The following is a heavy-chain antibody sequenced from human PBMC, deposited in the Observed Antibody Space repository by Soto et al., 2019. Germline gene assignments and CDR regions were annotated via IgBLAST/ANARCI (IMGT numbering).Heavy chain of an antibody. V-gene: IGHV3-21*01. Sequence: GGSLRLSCAASGFTFSSYSMNWVRQAPGKGLEWVSSISSSSSYIYYADSVKGRFTISRDNAKNSLYLQMNSLRAEDTAVYYCARDRVRGVMNWFDPWGQGTLVTVSS. CDR1: GFTFSSYS. D-gene: IGHD3-10*01. CDR3: ARDRVRGVMNWFDP. CDR2: ISSSSSYI. J-gene: IGHJ5*02.